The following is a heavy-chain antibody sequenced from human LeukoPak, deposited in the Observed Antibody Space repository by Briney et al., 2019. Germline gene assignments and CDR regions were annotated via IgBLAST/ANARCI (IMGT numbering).Heavy chain of an antibody. D-gene: IGHD3-9*01. Sequence: SETLSLTCAVYGGSFSGYYWSWIRQPPGKGLEWIGEINHSGSTNYNPSLKSRVTISVDTSKNQFSLKLSSVTAADTAVYYCASGDYDILTGYSDYWGQETLVTVSS. CDR3: ASGDYDILTGYSDY. V-gene: IGHV4-34*01. CDR2: INHSGST. J-gene: IGHJ4*02. CDR1: GGSFSGYY.